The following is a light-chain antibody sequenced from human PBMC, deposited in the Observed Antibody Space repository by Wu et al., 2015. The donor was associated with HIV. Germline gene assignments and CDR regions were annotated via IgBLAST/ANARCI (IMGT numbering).Light chain of an antibody. CDR3: HHLMT. CDR1: ETVSSHY. Sequence: EIVLTQSPGTLSLSPGERATLSCRASETVSSHYLAWYQQKPGQAPRLLISGASSRATGIPDRFSGAESGTDFTLTISSLEPEDVAVYFCHHLMTFGQGTKVEIK. J-gene: IGKJ1*01. CDR2: GAS. V-gene: IGKV3-20*01.